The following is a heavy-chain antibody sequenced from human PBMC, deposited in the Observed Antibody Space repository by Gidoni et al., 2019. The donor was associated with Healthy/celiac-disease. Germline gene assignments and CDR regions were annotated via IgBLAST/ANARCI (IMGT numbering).Heavy chain of an antibody. CDR2: ISYDGSNK. J-gene: IGHJ2*01. V-gene: IGHV3-30*18. CDR1: VFTFSSYG. CDR3: AKGGVLPGQYWYFDL. D-gene: IGHD3-3*01. Sequence: QVQLVESGGGVVQPGRSLRLSCAASVFTFSSYGMHWVRQAPGKGLEWVAVISYDGSNKYYADSVKGRFTISRDNSKNTLYLQMNSLRAEDTAVYYCAKGGVLPGQYWYFDLWGRGTLVTVSS.